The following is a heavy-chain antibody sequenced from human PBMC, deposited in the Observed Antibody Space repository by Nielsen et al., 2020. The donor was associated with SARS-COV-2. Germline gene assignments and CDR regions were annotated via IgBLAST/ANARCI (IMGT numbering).Heavy chain of an antibody. V-gene: IGHV3-21*01. CDR1: GFTFSSYS. D-gene: IGHD2-2*01. CDR2: ISISSSSF. J-gene: IGHJ6*02. Sequence: GGSLRLSCAASGFTFSSYSMNWVRQAPGKGLEWVSSISISSSSFYYTDSVRGRFTISRDNAKSSLYLQLTSLRAEDTAVYYCARGDIVVVPAAIYYYGMDVWGQGTTVTVSS. CDR3: ARGDIVVVPAAIYYYGMDV.